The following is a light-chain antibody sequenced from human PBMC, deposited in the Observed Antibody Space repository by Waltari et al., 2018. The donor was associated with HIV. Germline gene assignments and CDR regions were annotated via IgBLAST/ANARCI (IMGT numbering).Light chain of an antibody. CDR3: QQYNNWGT. Sequence: EIVMTQSPATLSVSPGERATLSCRASQSVSRNLAWYQQKPGQAPRLLIYGASTRATGIPARFSGSGSGTEFTLTINSLQSEDFAVYYCQQYNNWGTFGQGTKVEIK. CDR2: GAS. V-gene: IGKV3-15*01. J-gene: IGKJ1*01. CDR1: QSVSRN.